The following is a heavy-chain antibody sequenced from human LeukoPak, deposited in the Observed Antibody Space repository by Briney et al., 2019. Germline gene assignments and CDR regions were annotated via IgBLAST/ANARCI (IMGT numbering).Heavy chain of an antibody. J-gene: IGHJ4*02. D-gene: IGHD5-24*01. CDR3: ARDLGEMAATE. V-gene: IGHV3-21*06. CDR2: ISSSSSFI. Sequence: GGSLRLSCAASGYTFSTYSMNWVRQAPGKGLGWVSSISSSSSFIYYADSVKGRFTMSRDNAKNSVYLQMNSLRAEDTAVYYCARDLGEMAATEWGRGTLVTVSS. CDR1: GYTFSTYS.